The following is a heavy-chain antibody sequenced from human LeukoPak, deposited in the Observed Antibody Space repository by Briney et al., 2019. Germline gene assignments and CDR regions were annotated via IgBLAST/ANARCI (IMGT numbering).Heavy chain of an antibody. CDR2: ISGSGGST. J-gene: IGHJ4*02. Sequence: GGSLRLSCAASGFTFSSYAMSWVRQAPGKGLEWVSAISGSGGSTYYADSVKGRFTISRDNSKNTLYLQMNSLRAEDTAVYFCAREFRKPSTGDWGQGTLVTVSS. D-gene: IGHD1-14*01. CDR3: AREFRKPSTGD. CDR1: GFTFSSYA. V-gene: IGHV3-23*01.